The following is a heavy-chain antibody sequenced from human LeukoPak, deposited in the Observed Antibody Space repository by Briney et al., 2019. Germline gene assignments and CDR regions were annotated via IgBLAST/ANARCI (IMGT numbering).Heavy chain of an antibody. CDR1: GYSFTNYW. V-gene: IGHV5-51*01. D-gene: IGHD3-9*01. CDR3: ARRAFHNDIFDRDYYYIAV. CDR2: IYPGDSDT. Sequence: GESLKISCKGSGYSFTNYWIGWVRQMPGKGLEWMAIIYPGDSDTRYSPSFQGQVTISADKSISTAYLQWSSLKASDNAMYYCARRAFHNDIFDRDYYYIAVWGKGTTVTVSS. J-gene: IGHJ6*03.